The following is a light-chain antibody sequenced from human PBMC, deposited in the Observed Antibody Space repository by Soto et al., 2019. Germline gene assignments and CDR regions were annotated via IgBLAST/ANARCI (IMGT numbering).Light chain of an antibody. J-gene: IGKJ4*01. Sequence: IQLTQSPSSLSASVGDSVTITCRASQDISSHLAWYQQKPGKAPKVLIYAASTLESGIPSRFSGSGSGTVFTLTISSLQAEDFATYYCQQVKSFLPLTFGGGTKVEIK. CDR3: QQVKSFLPLT. V-gene: IGKV1-9*01. CDR1: QDISSH. CDR2: AAS.